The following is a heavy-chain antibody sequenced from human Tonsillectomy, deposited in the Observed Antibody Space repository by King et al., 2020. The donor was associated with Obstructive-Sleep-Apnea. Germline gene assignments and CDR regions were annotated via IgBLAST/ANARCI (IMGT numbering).Heavy chain of an antibody. CDR3: AEDLSEKYFHL. J-gene: IGHJ1*01. Sequence: VQLVESGGGLVQPGGSLRLSCAASGFSFSNYAMNWVRQAPGEGLEWVSAISGSGGRTYYADSLKGRFTISRDNSKNTLYLQMISLRAEDTAVYVCAEDLSEKYFHLWGQGTLVTVSS. CDR2: ISGSGGRT. V-gene: IGHV3-23*04. CDR1: GFSFSNYA.